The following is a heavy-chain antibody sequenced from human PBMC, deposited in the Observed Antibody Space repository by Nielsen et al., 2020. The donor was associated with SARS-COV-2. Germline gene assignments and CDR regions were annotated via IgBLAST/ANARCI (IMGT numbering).Heavy chain of an antibody. CDR2: IKQDGSEK. CDR3: ARAGHDFWYFDL. CDR1: GFTFSSYW. J-gene: IGHJ2*01. V-gene: IGHV3-7*03. D-gene: IGHD2-21*02. Sequence: GGSLRLSCAAPGFTFSSYWMSWVRQAPGKGLEWVANIKQDGSEKYYVDSVKGRFTISRDNAKNSLYLQMNSLRAEDTAVYYCARAGHDFWYFDLWGRGTLVTVSS.